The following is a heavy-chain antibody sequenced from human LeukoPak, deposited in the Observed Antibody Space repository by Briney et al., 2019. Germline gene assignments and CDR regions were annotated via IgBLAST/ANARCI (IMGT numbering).Heavy chain of an antibody. Sequence: PSETLSLTCTVSGGSLSSYYWSWIRQPPGKGLEWIGYIYYSGSTNYNPSLKSRVTISVDTSKNQFSLKLSSVTAADTAVYYCARAGGGDCYYGGYYYYGMDVWGQGTTVTVSS. CDR2: IYYSGST. CDR1: GGSLSSYY. D-gene: IGHD2-21*02. J-gene: IGHJ6*02. V-gene: IGHV4-59*01. CDR3: ARAGGGDCYYGGYYYYGMDV.